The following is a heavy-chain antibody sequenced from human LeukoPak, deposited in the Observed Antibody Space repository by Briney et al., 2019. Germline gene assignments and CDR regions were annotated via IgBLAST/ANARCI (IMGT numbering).Heavy chain of an antibody. CDR2: INSDGSST. Sequence: GGSLRLSCAASGFTFTGYWMHWVRQAPGKGLVWVSRINSDGSSTSYADSVKGRFTISRDNAKNTLYLQMNSLRAEDTAVYYCARGSVANFFDYWGQGTLVTVSS. V-gene: IGHV3-74*01. CDR1: GFTFTGYW. CDR3: ARGSVANFFDY. J-gene: IGHJ4*02. D-gene: IGHD2-15*01.